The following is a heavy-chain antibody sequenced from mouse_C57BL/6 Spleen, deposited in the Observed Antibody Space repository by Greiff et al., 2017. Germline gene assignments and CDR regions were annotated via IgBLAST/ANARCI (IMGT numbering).Heavy chain of an antibody. D-gene: IGHD4-1*01. CDR3: ARRPGTDY. Sequence: QLQQSGAELVRPGTSVKVSCKASGYAFTNYLIEWVKQRPGQGLEWIGVINPGSGGTNYNEKFKGKATLTADKSSSTAYMQLSSLTSEDSAVYFCARRPGTDYWGQGTTLTVSS. J-gene: IGHJ2*01. CDR1: GYAFTNYL. CDR2: INPGSGGT. V-gene: IGHV1-54*01.